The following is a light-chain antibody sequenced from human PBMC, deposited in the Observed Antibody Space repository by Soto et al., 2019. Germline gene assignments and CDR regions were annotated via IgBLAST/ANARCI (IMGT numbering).Light chain of an antibody. CDR1: PGLSGW. CDR3: QQSYRPLTRT. CDR2: ATS. Sequence: DLQISQSPSSRSASLGGRVTITSRASPGLSGWAGWYQQKTGKAPKLVIYATSQLQTGVASRFSGSGSGTDFTLTISSLHPEDYTTYYCQQSYRPLTRTFGQGTEVDI. J-gene: IGKJ1*01. V-gene: IGKV1-12*01.